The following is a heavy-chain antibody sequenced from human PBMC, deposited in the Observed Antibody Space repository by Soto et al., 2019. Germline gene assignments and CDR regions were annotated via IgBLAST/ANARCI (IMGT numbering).Heavy chain of an antibody. J-gene: IGHJ3*02. Sequence: QVQLVQSGAEVKKPGASVKVSCKASGYTFTSYGISWVRQAPGQGLEWMGWISAYNGNTNYAQKLQGRVTMTTDSSKSTAYMELRSLRSDDTAVYYCARALTSITIFGVVISPFDIWGQGTMVTVSS. V-gene: IGHV1-18*01. CDR1: GYTFTSYG. CDR2: ISAYNGNT. D-gene: IGHD3-3*01. CDR3: ARALTSITIFGVVISPFDI.